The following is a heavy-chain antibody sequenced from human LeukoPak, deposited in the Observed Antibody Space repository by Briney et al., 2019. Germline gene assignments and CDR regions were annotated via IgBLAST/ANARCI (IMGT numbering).Heavy chain of an antibody. CDR3: AGDRGDY. CDR1: GGSISSYY. CDR2: IDYSGST. J-gene: IGHJ4*02. D-gene: IGHD3-10*01. V-gene: IGHV4-59*01. Sequence: PSETLSLTCTVPGGSISSYYWSWIRQPPGKVLELFRYIDYSGSTNYNPTLESRVTISVDSSKSQFALKLSSVTAADTAVYYCAGDRGDYWGQGTLVTVSS.